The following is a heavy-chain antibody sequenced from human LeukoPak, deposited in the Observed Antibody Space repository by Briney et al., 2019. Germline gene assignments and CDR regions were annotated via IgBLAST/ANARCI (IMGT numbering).Heavy chain of an antibody. V-gene: IGHV3-23*01. CDR2: ISGYGYNT. Sequence: GGSLRLSCAASGLTFRNYAMSWVRQAPEKGLEWVSAISGYGYNTYYADSVQGRFTISRDNSKNTLYLQMNSLRAEDTAVYCCAKMGPGAYYYDSSDFDFWGQGTLVTVSS. CDR1: GLTFRNYA. J-gene: IGHJ4*02. D-gene: IGHD3-22*01. CDR3: AKMGPGAYYYDSSDFDF.